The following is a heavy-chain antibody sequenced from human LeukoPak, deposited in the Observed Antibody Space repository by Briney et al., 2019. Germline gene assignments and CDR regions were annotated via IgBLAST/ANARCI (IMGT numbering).Heavy chain of an antibody. Sequence: PGGSPRLSCAASGFTFSSYGMHWVRQAPGKGLEWVAVISYDGSNKYYADSVKGRFTISRDNSKNTLYLQMNSLRAEDTAVYYCAKGLRFATEYQLPRGGYGMDVWGQGTTVTVSS. J-gene: IGHJ6*02. V-gene: IGHV3-30*18. CDR1: GFTFSSYG. CDR3: AKGLRFATEYQLPRGGYGMDV. D-gene: IGHD2-2*01. CDR2: ISYDGSNK.